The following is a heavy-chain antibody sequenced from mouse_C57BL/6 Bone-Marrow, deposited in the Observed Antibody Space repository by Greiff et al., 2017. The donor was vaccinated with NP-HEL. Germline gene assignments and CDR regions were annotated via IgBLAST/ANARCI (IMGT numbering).Heavy chain of an antibody. D-gene: IGHD1-2*01. Sequence: QVQLQQSGAELVKPGASVKLSCKASGYTFTSYWMHWVKQRPGQGLEWIGMIHPNSGSTNYNEKFKSKATLTVDKSSSTAYMQLSSLTSEDSEVYYCARRLDEAWFAYWGQGTLVTVSA. CDR1: GYTFTSYW. CDR3: ARRLDEAWFAY. V-gene: IGHV1-64*01. CDR2: IHPNSGST. J-gene: IGHJ3*01.